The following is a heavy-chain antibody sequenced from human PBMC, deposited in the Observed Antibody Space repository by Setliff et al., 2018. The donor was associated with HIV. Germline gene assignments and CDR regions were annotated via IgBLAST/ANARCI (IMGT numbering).Heavy chain of an antibody. CDR3: ARIPWVATLWGGAFDL. V-gene: IGHV4-4*09. D-gene: IGHD5-12*01. CDR2: FYTSGST. CDR1: GGSFTTYY. Sequence: LSLTCTVSGGSFTTYYWSWLRQPPGKELEWIGYFYTSGSTNYNPSLKSRITMSMDTSKNQFSLQLSSVTAADTAVYYCARIPWVATLWGGAFDLWGHGTMVTVSS. J-gene: IGHJ3*01.